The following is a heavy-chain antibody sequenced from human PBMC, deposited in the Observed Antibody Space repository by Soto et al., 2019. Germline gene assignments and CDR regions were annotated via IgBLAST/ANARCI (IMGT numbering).Heavy chain of an antibody. CDR3: ARNSSGVYGMDV. J-gene: IGHJ6*02. CDR2: ISSSSSYT. D-gene: IGHD6-25*01. Sequence: LRXSCAASGFTFSDGYISSIRQAPGKGLEWVSYISSSSSYTYYADSVKGRFTISRDNAKNSLYLQMNSLRAEDTAVYYCARNSSGVYGMDVWAQGTTVTVSS. V-gene: IGHV3-11*06. CDR1: GFTFSDGY.